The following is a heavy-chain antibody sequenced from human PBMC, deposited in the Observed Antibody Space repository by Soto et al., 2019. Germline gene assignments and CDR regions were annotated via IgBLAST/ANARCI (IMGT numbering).Heavy chain of an antibody. CDR3: AKERRYYYDSSGYYPDAFDI. CDR2: ISGSGGST. V-gene: IGHV3-23*01. CDR1: GFTFSSYA. J-gene: IGHJ3*02. Sequence: PGGSLRLSCAASGFTFSSYAMSWVRQAPGKGLEWVSAISGSGGSTYYADSVKGRLTISRDNSKNTLYLQMNSLRAEDTAVYYCAKERRYYYDSSGYYPDAFDIWGQGTMVTVSS. D-gene: IGHD3-22*01.